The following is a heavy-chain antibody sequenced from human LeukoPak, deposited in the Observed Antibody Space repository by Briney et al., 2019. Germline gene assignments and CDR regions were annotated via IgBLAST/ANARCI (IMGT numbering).Heavy chain of an antibody. CDR2: INSNNGGT. CDR3: AGPWDQIGFDP. J-gene: IGHJ5*02. CDR1: GYTFTGYY. V-gene: IGHV1-2*02. Sequence: ASVKVSCKASGYTFTGYYMHWLRQAPGQGLEWMGCINSNNGGTNYAQKFQGRVTVTRDTSISTAYMELSRLTSDDTAVYYCAGPWDQIGFDPWGQGTLVTVSS. D-gene: IGHD1-26*01.